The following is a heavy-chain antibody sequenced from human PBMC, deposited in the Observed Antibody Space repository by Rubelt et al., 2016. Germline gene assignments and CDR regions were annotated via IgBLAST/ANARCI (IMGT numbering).Heavy chain of an antibody. D-gene: IGHD1-7*01. V-gene: IGHV1-69*01. CDR2: IIPIFGTA. Sequence: QVQLVQSGAEVKKPGSSVKVSCKASGATFIRFAISWVRQAPGQGREWVGGIIPIFGTANSAQKFQGRVTITADESTSTAYMELSSLRSEDTAVYYCARDVGRWTGTTYYYYGMDVWGQGTTVTVSS. J-gene: IGHJ6*02. CDR1: GATFIRFA. CDR3: ARDVGRWTGTTYYYYGMDV.